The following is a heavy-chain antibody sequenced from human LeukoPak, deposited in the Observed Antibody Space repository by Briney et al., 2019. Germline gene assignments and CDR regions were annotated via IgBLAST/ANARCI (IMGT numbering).Heavy chain of an antibody. CDR3: AQRGGYSAYDPFDY. Sequence: GGSLRLSCAASGFTFGSYAVSWVRQAPGKGLEWVSDISGSGGSTYYADSVKGRFTISRDTSKKTLYLQMNSLRAEDTAVYYCAQRGGYSAYDPFDYWGRGTLVTDSS. V-gene: IGHV3-23*01. CDR2: ISGSGGST. J-gene: IGHJ4*02. D-gene: IGHD5-12*01. CDR1: GFTFGSYA.